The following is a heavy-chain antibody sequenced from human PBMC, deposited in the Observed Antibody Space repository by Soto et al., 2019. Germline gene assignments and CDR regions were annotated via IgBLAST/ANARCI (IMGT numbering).Heavy chain of an antibody. V-gene: IGHV3-20*01. Sequence: GGSLRLSCAASGFTFDDYGMSWVRQAPGKGLEWVSGINWNGGSTGYADSVKGRFTISRDNAKNSLYLQMNSLRAEDTALYHCERVHCSSTSCYVHACDIWGQGTMVT. D-gene: IGHD2-2*01. CDR2: INWNGGST. CDR1: GFTFDDYG. J-gene: IGHJ3*02. CDR3: ERVHCSSTSCYVHACDI.